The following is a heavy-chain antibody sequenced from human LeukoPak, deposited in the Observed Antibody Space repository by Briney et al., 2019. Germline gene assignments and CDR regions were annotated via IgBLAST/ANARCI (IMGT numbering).Heavy chain of an antibody. V-gene: IGHV3-74*01. Sequence: GGSLRLSCAASGFTFSNYWMHWVRQAPGKGLVWVSRINSDARSTSYADSVKGRFTISRDNAKNTLYLQMNSLRAEDTAVYYCVRDVGAVRGEVYFDYWGQGTLVTVSS. CDR1: GFTFSNYW. J-gene: IGHJ4*02. D-gene: IGHD3-16*01. CDR3: VRDVGAVRGEVYFDY. CDR2: INSDARST.